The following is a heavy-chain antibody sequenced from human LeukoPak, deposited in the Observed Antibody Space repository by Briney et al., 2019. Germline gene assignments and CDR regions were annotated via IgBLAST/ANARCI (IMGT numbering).Heavy chain of an antibody. J-gene: IGHJ6*03. Sequence: SETLSLTCNVSGGSIRGYYWSWIRQPPGKGLEWIGYIYSSGSTNYNPSLKSRVTISVDTSKNQFSLKLSSVTAADTAVYYCARRGQQLERSYYYYYYMDVWGKGTTVTISS. V-gene: IGHV4-59*12. D-gene: IGHD1-1*01. CDR1: GGSIRGYY. CDR3: ARRGQQLERSYYYYYYMDV. CDR2: IYSSGST.